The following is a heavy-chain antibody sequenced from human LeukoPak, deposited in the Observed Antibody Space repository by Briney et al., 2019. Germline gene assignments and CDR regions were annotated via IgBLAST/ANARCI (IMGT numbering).Heavy chain of an antibody. CDR1: GGSISSYY. J-gene: IGHJ6*03. CDR2: IYTSGST. CDR3: ARRVAYYYYMDV. Sequence: SETLSLTCTVSGGSISSYYWSWLRQPPGKGLEWIGYIYTSGSTNYNPSLKSRVTISVDTSKNQFSLKLSSVTAADTAVYYCARRVAYYYYMDVGGKGTTVTVSS. D-gene: IGHD2-15*01. V-gene: IGHV4-4*09.